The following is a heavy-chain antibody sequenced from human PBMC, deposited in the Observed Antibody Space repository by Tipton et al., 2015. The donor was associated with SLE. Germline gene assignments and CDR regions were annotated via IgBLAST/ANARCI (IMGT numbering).Heavy chain of an antibody. J-gene: IGHJ5*02. Sequence: TLSLTCTVSGGSIRSSRHFWGWIRQPPGKGLEWIAYIYHSGITNYNPSLQSRVTISVDRSKNQFSLKLTSVTAADTAVYYCARGPPFMEWERNWFDPWGQGTQVTVSS. D-gene: IGHD3-3*02. CDR3: ARGPPFMEWERNWFDP. CDR2: IYHSGIT. CDR1: GGSIRSSRHF. V-gene: IGHV4-61*05.